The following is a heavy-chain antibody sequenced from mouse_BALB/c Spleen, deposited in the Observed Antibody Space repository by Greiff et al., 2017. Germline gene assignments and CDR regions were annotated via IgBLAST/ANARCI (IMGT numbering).Heavy chain of an antibody. V-gene: IGHV3-2*02. D-gene: IGHD2-4*01. J-gene: IGHJ3*01. Sequence: EVKLVESGPGLVKPSQSLSLTCTVTGYSITSDYAWNWILQFPGNKLEWMGYISYSGSTSYNPSLKSRISITRDTSKNQFFLQLNSVTTEDTATYYCAYDYDVAYWGQGTLVTVSA. CDR2: ISYSGST. CDR3: AYDYDVAY. CDR1: GYSITSDYA.